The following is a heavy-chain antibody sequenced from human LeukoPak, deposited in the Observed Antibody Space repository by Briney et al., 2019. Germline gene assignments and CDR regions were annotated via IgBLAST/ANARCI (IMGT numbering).Heavy chain of an antibody. V-gene: IGHV1-18*01. J-gene: IGHJ6*02. D-gene: IGHD2-21*01. Sequence: ASVKVSCKASGYTFTSYGISWVRQAPGQGLGWMGWISAYNGNTNYAQKLQGRVTMTTDTSTSTAYMELRSLRSDDTAVYYCARFPPVLLRAIYYYYGMDVWGQGTTVTVSS. CDR1: GYTFTSYG. CDR2: ISAYNGNT. CDR3: ARFPPVLLRAIYYYYGMDV.